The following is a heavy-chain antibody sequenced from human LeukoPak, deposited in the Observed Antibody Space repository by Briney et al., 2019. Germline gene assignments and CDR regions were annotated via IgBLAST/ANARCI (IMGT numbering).Heavy chain of an antibody. J-gene: IGHJ4*02. CDR3: ANSYTVTTSPFDY. CDR1: GFTFDDYT. CDR2: ISWDGGST. Sequence: GGSLRLSCAASGFTFDDYTMHWVRQAPGKGLEWVSLISWDGGSTYNADSVKGRFTISRDNSKNTLYLQMNSLRAEDTAVYFCANSYTVTTSPFDYWGQGTLVSVSS. D-gene: IGHD4-17*01. V-gene: IGHV3-43*01.